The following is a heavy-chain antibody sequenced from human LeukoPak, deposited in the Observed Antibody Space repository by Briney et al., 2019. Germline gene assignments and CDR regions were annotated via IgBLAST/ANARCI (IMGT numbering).Heavy chain of an antibody. CDR3: ARDLGGYYDSSGYLGSDY. D-gene: IGHD3-22*01. CDR1: GYTFTSYG. J-gene: IGHJ4*02. CDR2: ISAYNGNT. V-gene: IGHV1-18*01. Sequence: ASVQVSCKASGYTFTSYGISWVRQAPGQGLEWMGWISAYNGNTNYAQKLQGRVTMTTDTSTSTAYMELRSLRSDDTAVYYCARDLGGYYDSSGYLGSDYWGQGTLVTVSS.